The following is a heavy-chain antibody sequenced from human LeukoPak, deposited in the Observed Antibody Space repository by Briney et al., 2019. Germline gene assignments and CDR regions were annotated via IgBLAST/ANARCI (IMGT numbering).Heavy chain of an antibody. CDR3: ARHGNWEPFDY. CDR1: GASIRSSDYY. CDR2: VYYSGST. Sequence: SETLSLTCVLSGASIRSSDYYWAWIRQPPGKGLEWIGTVYYSGSTYYDPSLKSRLTISVDTSNNSVSLKVTSLTAADTAVYYCARHGNWEPFDYWGQGSLVTVSS. J-gene: IGHJ4*02. V-gene: IGHV4-39*01. D-gene: IGHD1-1*01.